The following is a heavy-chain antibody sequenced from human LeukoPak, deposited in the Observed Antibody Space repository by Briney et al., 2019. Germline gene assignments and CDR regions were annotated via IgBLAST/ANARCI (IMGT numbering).Heavy chain of an antibody. V-gene: IGHV1-18*01. J-gene: IGHJ4*02. CDR1: GYTFTGYG. CDR3: ARGTGHYDILTGYYENYFDY. Sequence: ASVKVSCKASGYTFTGYGISWVRQAPGQGLEWMGWISAYNGNTNYAQKLQGRVTMTTDTSTSTAYMELRSLRSDDTAVYYCARGTGHYDILTGYYENYFDYWGQGTLVTVSS. D-gene: IGHD3-9*01. CDR2: ISAYNGNT.